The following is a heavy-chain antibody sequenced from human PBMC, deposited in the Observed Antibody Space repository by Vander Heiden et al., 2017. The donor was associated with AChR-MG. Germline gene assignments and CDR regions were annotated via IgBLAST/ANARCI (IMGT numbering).Heavy chain of an antibody. V-gene: IGHV3-33*01. CDR2: IWYDGSNK. Sequence: QVHLVESGGGVVQPGGSLRLSCAASGFTFSSYGMHWVRQAPGKGLEWVSIIWYDGSNKYYADSVKGRFTISRDNSKNILYLQINSLRAEETAVYYCARDAWQQGTKVGAFDIWGQGTMITVSS. D-gene: IGHD6-13*01. CDR1: GFTFSSYG. CDR3: ARDAWQQGTKVGAFDI. J-gene: IGHJ3*02.